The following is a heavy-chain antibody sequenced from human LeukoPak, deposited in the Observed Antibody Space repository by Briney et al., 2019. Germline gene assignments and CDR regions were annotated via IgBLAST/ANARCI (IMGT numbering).Heavy chain of an antibody. Sequence: GESLKISCKGSGYSFTSYWIGWVRQMPGKGLEWMGITYPGDTDTRYSPSFQGQVTISADKSISTAYLQWSSLKASDTAMYYCARIYCSSTSCLDYWGQGTLVTVSS. V-gene: IGHV5-51*01. CDR2: TYPGDTDT. J-gene: IGHJ4*02. CDR1: GYSFTSYW. D-gene: IGHD2-2*01. CDR3: ARIYCSSTSCLDY.